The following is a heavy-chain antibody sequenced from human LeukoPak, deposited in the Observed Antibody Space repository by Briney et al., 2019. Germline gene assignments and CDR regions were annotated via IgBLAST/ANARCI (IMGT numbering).Heavy chain of an antibody. Sequence: GGSLRLSCAASGVTFSSYAMSWVRQAPGKGLEWVSAISGSCGRRYYADSVKGRFTISRDNSKHTLYLRMNSLRAEDTAVYYCAKNPVGGYDGTDYWGQGTLVTVSS. CDR1: GVTFSSYA. D-gene: IGHD5-12*01. V-gene: IGHV3-23*01. CDR2: ISGSCGRR. J-gene: IGHJ4*02. CDR3: AKNPVGGYDGTDY.